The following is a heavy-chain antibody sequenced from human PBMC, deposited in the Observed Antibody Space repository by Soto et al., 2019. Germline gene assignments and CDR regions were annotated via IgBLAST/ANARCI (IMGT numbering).Heavy chain of an antibody. CDR1: GGSISSGVYS. Sequence: TSETLSLTCAVSGGSISSGVYSWIWIRQPPGKGLEWIGYIYHSGSTYYNPSLKSRVTISVDRSKNQFSLKLSSVTAADTAVYYCARVGPYCGGDCVDYWGQGTLVTVSS. J-gene: IGHJ4*02. CDR2: IYHSGST. D-gene: IGHD2-21*02. CDR3: ARVGPYCGGDCVDY. V-gene: IGHV4-30-2*01.